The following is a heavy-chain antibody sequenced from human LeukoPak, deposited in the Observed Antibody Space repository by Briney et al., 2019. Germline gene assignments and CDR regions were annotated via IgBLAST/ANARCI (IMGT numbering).Heavy chain of an antibody. D-gene: IGHD2-2*01. V-gene: IGHV3-30*18. CDR2: ISYDGSNK. CDR3: AKDIVVVPAARYYYYGMDV. Sequence: GGSLRLSCAASGFTFSSYWMSWVRQAPGKGLEWVAVISYDGSNKYYADSVKGRFTISRDNSKNTLYLQMNSLRAEDTAVYYCAKDIVVVPAARYYYYGMDVWGQGTTVTVSS. J-gene: IGHJ6*02. CDR1: GFTFSSYW.